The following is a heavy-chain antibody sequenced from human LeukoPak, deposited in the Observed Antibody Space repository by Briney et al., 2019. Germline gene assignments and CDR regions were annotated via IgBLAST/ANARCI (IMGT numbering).Heavy chain of an antibody. Sequence: PSETLSLTCGVYDGSFGGYHWNWIRQPPGKRLEWIGEITYGGSTNYNPSLRSRVTMSVDTSKKQFSLQLTSVTAADTAVYYCVRGRYCSSANCYDYFDTWGPGTHVSVSP. J-gene: IGHJ5*02. D-gene: IGHD2-2*01. CDR2: ITYGGST. CDR3: VRGRYCSSANCYDYFDT. CDR1: DGSFGGYH. V-gene: IGHV4-34*01.